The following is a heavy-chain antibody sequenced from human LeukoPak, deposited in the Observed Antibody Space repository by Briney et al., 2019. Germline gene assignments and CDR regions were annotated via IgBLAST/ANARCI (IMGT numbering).Heavy chain of an antibody. CDR2: INHSGST. CDR3: ARRSYDYVWGSYRQGAFDI. CDR1: GGSFSGYY. Sequence: SETLSLTCAVYGGSFSGYYWSWIRQPPGKGLEWIGEINHSGSTNYNPSLKSRVTISVDTSKNQFSLKLSSVTAADTAVYYCARRSYDYVWGSYRQGAFDIWGQGTMITVSS. V-gene: IGHV4-34*01. D-gene: IGHD3-16*02. J-gene: IGHJ3*02.